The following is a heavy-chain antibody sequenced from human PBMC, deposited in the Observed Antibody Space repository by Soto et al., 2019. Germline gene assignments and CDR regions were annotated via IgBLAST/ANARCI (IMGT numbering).Heavy chain of an antibody. CDR2: MNPNSGNT. D-gene: IGHD2-2*01. CDR1: GYTFTSYD. J-gene: IGHJ6*03. V-gene: IGHV1-8*01. Sequence: ASVKVSCKASGYTFTSYDINWVRQATGQGLEWMGWMNPNSGNTGYAQKFQGRVTMTRNTSISTAYMELSSLRSEDTAVYYCAREVVPAAMPEAYYYYYYMDVWGKGTTVTVSS. CDR3: AREVVPAAMPEAYYYYYYMDV.